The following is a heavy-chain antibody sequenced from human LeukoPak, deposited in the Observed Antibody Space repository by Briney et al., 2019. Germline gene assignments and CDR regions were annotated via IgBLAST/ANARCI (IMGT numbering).Heavy chain of an antibody. CDR2: INSDGSST. Sequence: PGGSLRLSCAASGFTFSNYWMHWARQAPGKGLVWVSRINSDGSSTSYADSVKGRFTISRDNAKNTLYLQLNSLRAEDTAVYYCARGGFCSGGSCPVDYYYYMDVWGKGTTVTVSS. J-gene: IGHJ6*03. D-gene: IGHD2-15*01. CDR1: GFTFSNYW. CDR3: ARGGFCSGGSCPVDYYYYMDV. V-gene: IGHV3-74*01.